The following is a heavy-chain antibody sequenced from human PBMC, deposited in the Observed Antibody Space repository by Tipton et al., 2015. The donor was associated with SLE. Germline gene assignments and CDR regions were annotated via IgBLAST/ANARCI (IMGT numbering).Heavy chain of an antibody. V-gene: IGHV3-30*04. CDR3: AREDYLLLGGTIDY. D-gene: IGHD2-2*01. Sequence: RSLRLSCAASGFTFSSYSMHWVRQAPGKGLEWVAVISYDGSNKYYADSVKGRFTISRDNSKNTLYLQMNNLRPEDTAVYYCAREDYLLLGGTIDYWGQGTLVTVSS. CDR1: GFTFSSYS. J-gene: IGHJ4*02. CDR2: ISYDGSNK.